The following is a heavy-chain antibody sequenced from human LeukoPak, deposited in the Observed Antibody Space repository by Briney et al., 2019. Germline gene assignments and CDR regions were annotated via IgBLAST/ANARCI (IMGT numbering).Heavy chain of an antibody. Sequence: NPSETLSLTCTVSGGSISSGGHYWSWIRQPAGKGLEYLGRISSTGSTNYNPSLRSRVTMSGDTSKNQLSLNLNSVTAADTAMYYCARSSPREYAFDIWGQGTWSPSLQ. V-gene: IGHV4-61*02. J-gene: IGHJ3*02. CDR2: ISSTGST. CDR1: GGSISSGGHY. CDR3: ARSSPREYAFDI.